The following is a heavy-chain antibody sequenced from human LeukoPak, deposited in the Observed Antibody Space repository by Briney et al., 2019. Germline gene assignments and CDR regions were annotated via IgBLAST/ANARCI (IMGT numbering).Heavy chain of an antibody. J-gene: IGHJ6*02. CDR3: ARAASYADTAAKRVVYYYGMDV. D-gene: IGHD5-18*01. CDR1: GGSISSYY. Sequence: SSETLSLTCTVSGGSISSYYWSWIRQPPGKGLEWIGYIYYSGSTNYNPSLKSQVTISVDTSKNQFSLKLSSVTAADTAVYYCARAASYADTAAKRVVYYYGMDVWGQGTTVTVSS. V-gene: IGHV4-59*12. CDR2: IYYSGST.